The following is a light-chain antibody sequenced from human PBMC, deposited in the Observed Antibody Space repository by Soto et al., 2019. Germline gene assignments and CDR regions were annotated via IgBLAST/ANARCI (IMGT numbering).Light chain of an antibody. J-gene: IGLJ2*01. V-gene: IGLV6-57*02. CDR2: EGN. CDR3: QSFDSDNVV. Sequence: NFMLTQPHSVSESPGKTVTISCTGSSGSIASNYVQWYQQRPGSAPASVIYEGNQRRSGGPDRFSGSIDISSNSASLTISGLKTEDEADYYCQSFDSDNVVFGGGTKVTVL. CDR1: SGSIASNY.